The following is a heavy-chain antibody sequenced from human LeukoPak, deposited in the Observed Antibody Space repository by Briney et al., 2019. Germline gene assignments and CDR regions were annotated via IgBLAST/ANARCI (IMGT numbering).Heavy chain of an antibody. V-gene: IGHV1-69*04. Sequence: SVKVSCEASGGTFSSYAISWVRQAPGQGLEWMGRIIPILGIANYAQKFQGRVTITADKSTSTAYMELSSLRSEDTAVYYCARGGIAVAANDYWGQGTLVTVSS. CDR3: ARGGIAVAANDY. D-gene: IGHD6-19*01. CDR2: IIPILGIA. CDR1: GGTFSSYA. J-gene: IGHJ4*02.